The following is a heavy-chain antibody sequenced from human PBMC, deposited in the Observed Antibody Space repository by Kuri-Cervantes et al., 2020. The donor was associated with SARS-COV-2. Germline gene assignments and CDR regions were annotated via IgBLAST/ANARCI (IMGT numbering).Heavy chain of an antibody. J-gene: IGHJ5*02. Sequence: SVKVSCKASGYTFTSYGISWVRQAPGQGLEWMGGIIPIFGTANYAQKFQGRVTITADKSTSTAYMELSSLRSEDTAVYYCARDTWRSPAAITGSIDPWGQGTLVTVSS. D-gene: IGHD2-2*01. V-gene: IGHV1-69*06. CDR2: IIPIFGTA. CDR3: ARDTWRSPAAITGSIDP. CDR1: GYTFTSYG.